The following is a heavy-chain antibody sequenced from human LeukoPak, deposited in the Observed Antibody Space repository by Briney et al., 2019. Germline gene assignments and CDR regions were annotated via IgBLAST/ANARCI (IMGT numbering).Heavy chain of an antibody. CDR3: ARYIVTYPHDAFDI. CDR2: IYYSGSI. D-gene: IGHD2-21*01. Sequence: SETLSLTCTVSGGSISSYYWSWIRQPPGKGLEWIGYIYYSGSISYNPSLKSRVTISVDTSKKQFSLKLSSVTAADTAFYYCARYIVTYPHDAFDIWGQGTMVTVSS. V-gene: IGHV4-59*01. J-gene: IGHJ3*02. CDR1: GGSISSYY.